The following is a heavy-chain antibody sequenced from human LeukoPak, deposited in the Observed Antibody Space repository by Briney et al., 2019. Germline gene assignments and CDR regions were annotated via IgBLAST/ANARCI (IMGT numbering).Heavy chain of an antibody. V-gene: IGHV4-59*01. Sequence: SETLSLTCTVSGGSISSYYWSWIRQPPGKGLEWIGYIYYSGSTNYNPSPKSRVTISVDTSKNQFSLKLSSVTAADTAVYYCARIFVGYYGSGSYYAFDIWGQGTMVTVSS. CDR2: IYYSGST. CDR3: ARIFVGYYGSGSYYAFDI. D-gene: IGHD3-10*01. J-gene: IGHJ3*02. CDR1: GGSISSYY.